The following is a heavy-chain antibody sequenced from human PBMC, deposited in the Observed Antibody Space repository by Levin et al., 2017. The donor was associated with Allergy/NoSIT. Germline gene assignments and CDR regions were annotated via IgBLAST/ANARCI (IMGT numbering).Heavy chain of an antibody. J-gene: IGHJ6*03. D-gene: IGHD1-1*01. CDR1: GFTFSSYA. CDR2: ISGSGGST. Sequence: GGSLRLSCAASGFTFSSYAMSWVRQAPGKGLEWVSAISGSGGSTYYADSVKGRFTISRDNSKNTLYLQMNSLRAEDTAVYYCAKRHGGGALEPHVYYYYYMDVWGKGTTVTVSS. V-gene: IGHV3-23*01. CDR3: AKRHGGGALEPHVYYYYYMDV.